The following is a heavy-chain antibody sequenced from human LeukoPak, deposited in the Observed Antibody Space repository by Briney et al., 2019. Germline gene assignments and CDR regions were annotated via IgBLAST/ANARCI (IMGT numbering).Heavy chain of an antibody. Sequence: GGSLRLSCAASGFTFSSYAMSWVRQAPGKGLEWVSAISGSGGSTYYADSVKGRFTISRDNSKNTLYLQMNSLRAEDTAVYYCAKDQYYYDSSGYRDYWGQGTLVTVSS. D-gene: IGHD3-22*01. J-gene: IGHJ4*02. CDR3: AKDQYYYDSSGYRDY. V-gene: IGHV3-23*01. CDR1: GFTFSSYA. CDR2: ISGSGGST.